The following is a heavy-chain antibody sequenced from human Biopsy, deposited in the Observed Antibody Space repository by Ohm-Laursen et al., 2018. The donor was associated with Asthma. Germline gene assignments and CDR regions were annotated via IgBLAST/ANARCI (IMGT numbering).Heavy chain of an antibody. J-gene: IGHJ4*02. D-gene: IGHD6-13*01. CDR3: ARGDSSNWSHYYFDY. CDR1: GFAVSRDH. CDR2: IYSGGTS. Sequence: SLRLSCAASGFAVSRDHMFWVRQAPGKGLGWVSVIYSGGTSHTADPVRGRFTISRDYSKNTLYLQMHSLRAEDTAVYYCARGDSSNWSHYYFDYWGQGTLVTVSS. V-gene: IGHV3-53*01.